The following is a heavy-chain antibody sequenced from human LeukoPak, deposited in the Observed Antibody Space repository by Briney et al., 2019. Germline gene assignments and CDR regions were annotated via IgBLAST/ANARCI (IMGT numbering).Heavy chain of an antibody. Sequence: GESLKISCKGSGYSFTSYWIGWVRQMPGKGLEWMGIIYPGDSDTRYSPSFQGQVTISADKSISTAYLQWSSLKASDTAMYYCARQYSSSWYEGSYYFGYWGQGTLVTVSS. D-gene: IGHD6-13*01. J-gene: IGHJ4*02. CDR2: IYPGDSDT. V-gene: IGHV5-51*01. CDR1: GYSFTSYW. CDR3: ARQYSSSWYEGSYYFGY.